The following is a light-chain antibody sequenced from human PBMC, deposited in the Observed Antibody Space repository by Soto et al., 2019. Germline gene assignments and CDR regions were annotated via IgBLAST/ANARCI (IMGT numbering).Light chain of an antibody. CDR2: AAS. Sequence: DIQMTQSPSSLSASLGDRVTITCRASQSIISYLNWYQQKPGKAPKLLIYAASSLQSGVPSRFSGSGSGTDFTLTISSLQPEDFATYYCQQSYSTPITFGQGTRLEI. CDR1: QSIISY. CDR3: QQSYSTPIT. V-gene: IGKV1-39*01. J-gene: IGKJ5*01.